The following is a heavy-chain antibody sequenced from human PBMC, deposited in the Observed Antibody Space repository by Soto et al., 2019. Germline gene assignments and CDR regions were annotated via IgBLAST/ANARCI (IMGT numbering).Heavy chain of an antibody. Sequence: EVQLLESGGGLVQPGGSLRLSCAASGFTFSSYAMSWVRQAPGKGLEWVSAISGSGGSTYYADSVKGRFTISRDNSKNSLYMHMNSLRAEDTAVYYCAKAHHYYGSGRNDYWGQGTLVTVSS. V-gene: IGHV3-23*01. CDR1: GFTFSSYA. J-gene: IGHJ4*02. CDR2: ISGSGGST. D-gene: IGHD3-10*01. CDR3: AKAHHYYGSGRNDY.